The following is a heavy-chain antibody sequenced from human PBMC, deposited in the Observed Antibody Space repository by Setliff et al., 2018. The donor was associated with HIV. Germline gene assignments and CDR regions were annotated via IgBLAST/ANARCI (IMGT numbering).Heavy chain of an antibody. J-gene: IGHJ4*02. CDR2: LNVSGDT. Sequence: SETLSLTCYVTDDPISSYYWSWVRQPAGKGLEWIGRLNVSGDTNHNPSLTSRVTMSLDTSKKHFSLKLKSVTAADTAVYYCAHYYYDTSGQPFDYWGQGPLVTASS. V-gene: IGHV4-4*07. D-gene: IGHD3-22*01. CDR3: AHYYYDTSGQPFDY. CDR1: DDPISSYY.